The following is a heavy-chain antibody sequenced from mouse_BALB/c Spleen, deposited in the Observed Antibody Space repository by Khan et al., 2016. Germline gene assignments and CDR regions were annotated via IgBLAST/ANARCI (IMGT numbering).Heavy chain of an antibody. V-gene: IGHV2-6*02. CDR2: IWSDGST. J-gene: IGHJ4*01. CDR3: ARRDDGGGAMDY. D-gene: IGHD2-3*01. Sequence: QVQLKESGPGLVAPSQSLSITCTVSGFSLTSYGVHWVRQPPGKGMEWLVVIWSDGSTTSNSALKSRLSISKDNSKSQVFLKMNSLQTDDTAMYYCARRDDGGGAMDYWGQGTSVTVSS. CDR1: GFSLTSYG.